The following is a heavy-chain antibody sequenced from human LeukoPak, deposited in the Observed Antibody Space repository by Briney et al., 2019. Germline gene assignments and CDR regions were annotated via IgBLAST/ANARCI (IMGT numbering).Heavy chain of an antibody. D-gene: IGHD3-9*01. J-gene: IGHJ6*03. CDR1: GGSISSYY. CDR3: ARGPLKYYDILTGLYYYMDV. V-gene: IGHV4-59*08. CDR2: IYYSGST. Sequence: SETLSHTCTVSGGSISSYYWSWIRQPPGKGLEWIGYIYYSGSTNYNPSLKSRVTISVDTSKNQFSLKLSSVTAADTAVYYCARGPLKYYDILTGLYYYMDVWGKGTTVTISS.